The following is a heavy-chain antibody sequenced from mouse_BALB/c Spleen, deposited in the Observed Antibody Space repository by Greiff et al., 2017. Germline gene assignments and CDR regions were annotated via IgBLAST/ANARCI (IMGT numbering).Heavy chain of an antibody. V-gene: IGHV1S126*01. CDR2: IDPSDSET. Sequence: QVQLKQSGPQLVRPGASVTISCKASGYSFTSYWMHWVKQRPGQGLEWIGMIDPSDSETRLNQKFKDKATLTVDKSSSTAYMQLSSPTSEDSAVYYCARGDYGSSYGAMDYWGQGTSVTVSS. CDR1: GYSFTSYW. J-gene: IGHJ4*01. D-gene: IGHD1-1*01. CDR3: ARGDYGSSYGAMDY.